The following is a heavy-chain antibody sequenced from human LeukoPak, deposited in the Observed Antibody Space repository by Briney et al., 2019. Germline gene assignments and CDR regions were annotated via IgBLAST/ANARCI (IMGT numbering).Heavy chain of an antibody. Sequence: GSLRLSCAASGFTVSSNYMSWVRQAPGKGLEWIGEVNLQGSTNYNPSLMRRVAISVDTSANHVSLQLTSVTAADTAVYYCAREGGPYRPLDYSGQGTLVTVSS. CDR2: VNLQGST. CDR1: GFTVSSNY. CDR3: AREGGPYRPLDY. J-gene: IGHJ4*02. V-gene: IGHV4-34*01.